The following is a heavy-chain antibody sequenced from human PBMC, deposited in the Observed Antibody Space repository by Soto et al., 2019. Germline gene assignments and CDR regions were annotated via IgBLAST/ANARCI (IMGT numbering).Heavy chain of an antibody. Sequence: GGSLRLSCAPSGFTFSSYAMSWVRQAPGKGLEWVSAMSGGYGNTYYADSVKGRFTISRDNSKNTLYLQMNSLRAEDTAVYYCAKDQEGAVAGYFDHWGQGTLVTASS. CDR2: MSGGYGNT. D-gene: IGHD6-19*01. J-gene: IGHJ4*02. CDR1: GFTFSSYA. CDR3: AKDQEGAVAGYFDH. V-gene: IGHV3-23*01.